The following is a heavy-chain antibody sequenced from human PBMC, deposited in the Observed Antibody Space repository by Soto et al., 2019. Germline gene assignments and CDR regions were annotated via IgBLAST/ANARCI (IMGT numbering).Heavy chain of an antibody. CDR1: GGFISTYY. CDR2: IDASGST. Sequence: QGHLQESGPGLVRPSETLSLTCSVSGGFISTYYCNWIRQTAGKGLEWIGRIDASGSTNYNPSLKRLLTMSVDTSKNPFSLKLSSVTAAEAALYYCARGGHDFWSGPFDYWGPGTPVNVTS. CDR3: ARGGHDFWSGPFDY. V-gene: IGHV4-4*07. D-gene: IGHD3-3*01. J-gene: IGHJ4*02.